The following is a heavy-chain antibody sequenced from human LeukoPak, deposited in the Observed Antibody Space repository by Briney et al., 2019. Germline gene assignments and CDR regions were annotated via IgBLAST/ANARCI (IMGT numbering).Heavy chain of an antibody. D-gene: IGHD4-17*01. CDR1: GFTFSSYE. J-gene: IGHJ4*02. CDR3: ARAGDYGDYVFDY. Sequence: GGSLSLSCAASGFTFSSYEMNWVRQAPGKGLEWVSYISSSGSTIYYADSVKGRFTISRDNAKNSLYLQMNSLRAEDTAVYYCARAGDYGDYVFDYWGQGTLVTVSS. CDR2: ISSSGSTI. V-gene: IGHV3-48*03.